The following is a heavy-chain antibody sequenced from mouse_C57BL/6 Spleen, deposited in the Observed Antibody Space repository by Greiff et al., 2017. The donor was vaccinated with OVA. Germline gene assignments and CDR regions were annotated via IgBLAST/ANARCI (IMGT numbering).Heavy chain of an antibody. D-gene: IGHD2-3*01. CDR3: ARDGYYVRFDY. CDR1: GFTFSDYY. Sequence: EVKLEESEGGLVQPGSSMKLSCTASGFTFSDYYMAWVRQVPEKGLEWVANINYDGSSTYYLDSLKSRFIISRDNAKNILYLQMSSLKSEDTATYYCARDGYYVRFDYWGQGTTLTVSS. J-gene: IGHJ2*01. CDR2: INYDGSST. V-gene: IGHV5-16*01.